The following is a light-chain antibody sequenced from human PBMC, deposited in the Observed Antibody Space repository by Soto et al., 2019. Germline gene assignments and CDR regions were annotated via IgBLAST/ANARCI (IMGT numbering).Light chain of an antibody. V-gene: IGKV4-1*01. Sequence: DIVMTQSPDSLAVSLGERATINCKSSQSVLYSSNNKNYLAWYQQKPGHPPKLLIYWASTRESGVPDRFSGSGSGTDFSLPISSLQAEDVAVYYCQQYYSTPPMYTFGQGTKLEIK. CDR1: QSVLYSSNNKNY. J-gene: IGKJ2*01. CDR2: WAS. CDR3: QQYYSTPPMYT.